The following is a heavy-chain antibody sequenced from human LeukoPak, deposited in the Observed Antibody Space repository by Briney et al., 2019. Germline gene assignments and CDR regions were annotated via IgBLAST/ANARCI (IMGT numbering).Heavy chain of an antibody. D-gene: IGHD5-12*01. Sequence: SETLSLTCAVYGGSFSGYYWSWIRQPPGKGLEWIGEINHSGSTNYNPSLKSRVTISVDTSKNQFSLKLSSVTAADTAVYYCAPRGRGFFDYWGQGTLVTVSS. CDR3: APRGRGFFDY. CDR1: GGSFSGYY. V-gene: IGHV4-34*01. CDR2: INHSGST. J-gene: IGHJ4*02.